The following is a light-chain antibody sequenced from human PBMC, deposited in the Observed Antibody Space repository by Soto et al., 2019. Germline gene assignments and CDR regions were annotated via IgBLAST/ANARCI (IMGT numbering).Light chain of an antibody. CDR3: QQSSSTPHS. J-gene: IGKJ2*03. V-gene: IGKV1-39*01. CDR1: QTINNY. CDR2: SAS. Sequence: DIQMTQSPSSLSASVGDRVTITCQASQTINNYLHWYQQRPGEAPKLLIYSASNLQTGVPPRFSGSGSGTHFTLTISSLQPEDFATYYCQQSSSTPHSFGQGTIVEIK.